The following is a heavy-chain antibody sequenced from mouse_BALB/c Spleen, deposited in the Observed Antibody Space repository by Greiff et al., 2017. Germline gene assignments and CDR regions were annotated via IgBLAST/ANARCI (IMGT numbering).Heavy chain of an antibody. D-gene: IGHD2-12*01. Sequence: EVQLQQSGTVLARPGASVKMSCKASGYTFTSYWMHWVKQRPGQGLEWIGAIDPGNSDTSYNQKFKGKAKLTADTSTSTAYMELSSLTNEDSAVYYCTKSNSYDVRFAYWGQGTLVTVSA. CDR2: IDPGNSDT. V-gene: IGHV1-5*01. CDR3: TKSNSYDVRFAY. J-gene: IGHJ3*01. CDR1: GYTFTSYW.